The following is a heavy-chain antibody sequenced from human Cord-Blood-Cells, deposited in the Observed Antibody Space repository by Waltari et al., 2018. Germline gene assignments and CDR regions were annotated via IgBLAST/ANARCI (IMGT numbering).Heavy chain of an antibody. CDR3: ARDGGSGSSIIPY. D-gene: IGHD3-10*01. CDR1: GFTFSSYE. CDR2: ISSSGRTI. J-gene: IGHJ4*02. Sequence: EVQLVESGGGLVQPGGSLRLSCAASGFTFSSYEMNWVRQAPGKGLEWVSYISSSGRTIYYADSVKGRFTISRDNAKNSLYLQMNSLRAEDTAVYYCARDGGSGSSIIPYWGQGTLVTVSS. V-gene: IGHV3-48*03.